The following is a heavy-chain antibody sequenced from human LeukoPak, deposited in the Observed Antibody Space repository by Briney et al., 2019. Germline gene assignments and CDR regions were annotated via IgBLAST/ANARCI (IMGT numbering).Heavy chain of an antibody. Sequence: GGSLRLSCAASGFTFSSYGMHWVRQAPGKGLEWVAVISYDGSNKYYADSVKGRFTISRDSSQNTLYLQMNSLKTEDTAVYYCTTTGIGSGSSFPTYYYYGMDVWGQGTTVTVSS. CDR3: TTTGIGSGSSFPTYYYYGMDV. CDR1: GFTFSSYG. CDR2: ISYDGSNK. V-gene: IGHV3-30*03. D-gene: IGHD3-10*01. J-gene: IGHJ6*02.